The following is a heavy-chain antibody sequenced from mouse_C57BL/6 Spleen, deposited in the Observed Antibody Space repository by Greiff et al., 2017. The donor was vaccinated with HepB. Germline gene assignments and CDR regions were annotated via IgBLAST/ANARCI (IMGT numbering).Heavy chain of an antibody. Sequence: EVQVVESGGGLVKPGGSLKLSCAASGFTFSSYAMSWVRQTPEKRLEWVATISDGGSYTYYPDNVKGRFTISRDNAQNNLYLQMSHLKSEDTAMYYCARGRHYYGSSYVTARYFDYWGQGTTLTVSS. J-gene: IGHJ2*01. V-gene: IGHV5-4*01. CDR3: ARGRHYYGSSYVTARYFDY. CDR2: ISDGGSYT. D-gene: IGHD1-1*01. CDR1: GFTFSSYA.